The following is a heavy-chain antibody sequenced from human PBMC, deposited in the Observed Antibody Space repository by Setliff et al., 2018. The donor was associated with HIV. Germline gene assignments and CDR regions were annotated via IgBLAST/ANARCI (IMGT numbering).Heavy chain of an antibody. CDR1: GDSISSGSYF. CDR3: ARGHDNKYYYFYYMDV. Sequence: PSETLSLTCTVSGDSISSGSYFWIWIRQPAGKGLEWIGHISTTGSTNYNPSLKSRVIMSVDTSRNQFSLKLSSVTAADTAVYYCARGHDNKYYYFYYMDVWGKGTTVTGSS. J-gene: IGHJ6*03. CDR2: ISTTGST. D-gene: IGHD3-9*01. V-gene: IGHV4-61*09.